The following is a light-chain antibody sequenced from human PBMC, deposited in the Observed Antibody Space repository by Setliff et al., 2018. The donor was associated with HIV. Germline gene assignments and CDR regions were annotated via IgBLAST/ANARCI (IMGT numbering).Light chain of an antibody. Sequence: QSVLTQPASVSGSPGQSITISCTGTSSDVGGYNYASWYQQHPNKAPKFMIYELSDRPSGVSNRFSGSKSGNTASLTISGLQAEDEADYYCSSYTSSSTLVFGTGTKGTVL. CDR3: SSYTSSSTLV. CDR2: ELS. J-gene: IGLJ1*01. V-gene: IGLV2-14*03. CDR1: SSDVGGYNY.